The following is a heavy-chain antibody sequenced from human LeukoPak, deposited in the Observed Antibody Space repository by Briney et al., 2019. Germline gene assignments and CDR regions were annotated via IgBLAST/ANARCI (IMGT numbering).Heavy chain of an antibody. Sequence: GSLRLSCAASGFTFSSYGMSWVRQAPGKGLEWVSAISGSGGSTYYADSVKGRFTISRDNSKNTLYLQMNSQRAEDTAVYYCAKDQLYYYDSSGFTWGQGTMVTVSS. V-gene: IGHV3-23*01. J-gene: IGHJ3*01. D-gene: IGHD3-22*01. CDR2: ISGSGGST. CDR1: GFTFSSYG. CDR3: AKDQLYYYDSSGFT.